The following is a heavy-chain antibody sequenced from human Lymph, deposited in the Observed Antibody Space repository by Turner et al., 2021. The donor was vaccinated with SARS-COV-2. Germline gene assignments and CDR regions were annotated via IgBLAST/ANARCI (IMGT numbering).Heavy chain of an antibody. D-gene: IGHD1-26*01. CDR2: MNPNSGNT. CDR3: ARGRYSGGGMDV. Sequence: QVQLVQSGAEVKKPGASVKVSCKAPGYTFTSYDINWVRQATGQGLGWMGWMNPNSGNTGYAQKFQGRVTMTRNTSISTAYMERSSLRSEDTAVYYCARGRYSGGGMDVWGQGTTVTVSS. J-gene: IGHJ6*02. V-gene: IGHV1-8*02. CDR1: GYTFTSYD.